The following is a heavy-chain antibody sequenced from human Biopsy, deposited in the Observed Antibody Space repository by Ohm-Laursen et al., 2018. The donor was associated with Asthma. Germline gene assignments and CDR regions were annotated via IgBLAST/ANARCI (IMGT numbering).Heavy chain of an antibody. J-gene: IGHJ3*02. CDR2: ITGDGSQK. D-gene: IGHD4-23*01. CDR1: GFTFGNFW. CDR3: ARAYGGSFFSGSFDI. Sequence: SLRLSCSASGFTFGNFWMSWGRQTPGKGLEWVATITGDGSQKFYVDSLKGRFTISRDNAKNSLYMQMNSLRAEDTAVYYCARAYGGSFFSGSFDIWGQGTMVTVSS. V-gene: IGHV3-7*03.